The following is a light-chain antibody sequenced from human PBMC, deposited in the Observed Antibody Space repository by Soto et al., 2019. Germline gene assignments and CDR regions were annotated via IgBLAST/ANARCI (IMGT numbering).Light chain of an antibody. Sequence: IVLTQSPGALSLSPGETATLSCRASQHVDSNYVAWYKQTPGQPPRLLIRSTSFRATGVPDRFSGSGSGTDFTLTISTLEPQDFGVYYCQQYVGSPGTFGLGTKLEIK. CDR3: QQYVGSPGT. CDR2: STS. CDR1: QHVDSNY. V-gene: IGKV3-20*01. J-gene: IGKJ2*01.